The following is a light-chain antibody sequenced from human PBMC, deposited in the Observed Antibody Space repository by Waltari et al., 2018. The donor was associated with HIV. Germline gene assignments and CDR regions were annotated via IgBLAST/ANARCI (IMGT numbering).Light chain of an antibody. CDR2: ANT. Sequence: QSVLTQPPSASGAPGPRVTISSPGSRSHIGAAYAVHWSQHRPGASPKPPSYANTHRPSGVPDRFSGSTSGTSAALAITGLQAEDEAEYYCQSYDSSLSGYVVFGGGTKLTVL. V-gene: IGLV1-40*01. J-gene: IGLJ2*01. CDR3: QSYDSSLSGYVV. CDR1: RSHIGAAYA.